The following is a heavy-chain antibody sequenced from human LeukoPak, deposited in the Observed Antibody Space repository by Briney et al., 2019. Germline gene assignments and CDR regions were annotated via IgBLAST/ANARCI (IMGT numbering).Heavy chain of an antibody. CDR1: GGSFTGYY. CDR2: FNHTGSA. Sequence: SETLSLTCAVSGGSFTGYYWNWIRQSPKKGLEWIGEFNHTGSANYNPSLKSRVTISLNTSEKQFSLKLSSVTAADTAIYYCARGRYCSGGSCYSSWFDPWGQGTLVTVSS. CDR3: ARGRYCSGGSCYSSWFDP. J-gene: IGHJ5*02. V-gene: IGHV4-34*01. D-gene: IGHD2-15*01.